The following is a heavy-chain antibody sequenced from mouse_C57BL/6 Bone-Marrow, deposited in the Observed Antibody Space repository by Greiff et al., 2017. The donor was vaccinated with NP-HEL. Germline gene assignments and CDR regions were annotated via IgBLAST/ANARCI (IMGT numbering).Heavy chain of an antibody. Sequence: QVQLKESGAELVRPGSSVKLSCKASGYTFTSYWMHWVKQRPIQGLEWIGNIDPSDSETHYNQKFKDKATLTVDKSSSTAYMQLSSLTSEDSAVYYCARDYYGSRYYYAMDYWGQGTSVTVSS. J-gene: IGHJ4*01. CDR1: GYTFTSYW. V-gene: IGHV1-52*01. D-gene: IGHD1-1*01. CDR2: IDPSDSET. CDR3: ARDYYGSRYYYAMDY.